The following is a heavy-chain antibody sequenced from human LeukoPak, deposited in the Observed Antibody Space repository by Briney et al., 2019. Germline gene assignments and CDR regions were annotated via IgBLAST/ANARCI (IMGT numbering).Heavy chain of an antibody. J-gene: IGHJ4*02. Sequence: PSETLSLTCTVSGGSINNYYWSWIRQPPGKGLEWIGYIYYNGGTNYNPSLKSRVTISVDTSKNQFSLKLNSVTAADTAVYYCARQGRYMAAAGYPNFDYWGQGTLVTVSS. CDR3: ARQGRYMAAAGYPNFDY. V-gene: IGHV4-59*08. CDR2: IYYNGGT. CDR1: GGSINNYY. D-gene: IGHD6-13*01.